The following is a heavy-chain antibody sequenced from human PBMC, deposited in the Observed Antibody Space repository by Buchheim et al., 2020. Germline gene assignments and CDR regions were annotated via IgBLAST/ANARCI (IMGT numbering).Heavy chain of an antibody. D-gene: IGHD4-17*01. Sequence: EVQLVESGGGLVQPGGPLRLSCAASGFTFSSYSMNWVRQAPGKGLEWVSYISSSSSTIYYADSVKGRFTISSDNAKNSLYLQMNSLRAEDTAVYYCARDQYGDSFLNWFDPWGQGTL. CDR2: ISSSSSTI. CDR3: ARDQYGDSFLNWFDP. V-gene: IGHV3-48*04. CDR1: GFTFSSYS. J-gene: IGHJ5*02.